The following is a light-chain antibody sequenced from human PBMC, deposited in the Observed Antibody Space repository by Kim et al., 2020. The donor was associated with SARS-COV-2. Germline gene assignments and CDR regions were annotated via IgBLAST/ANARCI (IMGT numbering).Light chain of an antibody. J-gene: IGKJ4*01. V-gene: IGKV3-20*01. CDR3: QQYGDLPLT. CDR2: GAS. Sequence: SPGQRATLSGMASQSVTSSFLAWYQQKPGQAPRLLIYGASSRATGIADRFSGRGSGTDFTLTISRLQPEDFAVYYCQQYGDLPLTFGGGTKVDIK. CDR1: QSVTSSF.